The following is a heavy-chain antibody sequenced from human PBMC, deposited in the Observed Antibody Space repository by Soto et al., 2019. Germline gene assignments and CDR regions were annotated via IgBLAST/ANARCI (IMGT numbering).Heavy chain of an antibody. J-gene: IGHJ4*02. CDR3: AREAGRYSSSWYRPVGY. CDR2: ISYDGSNK. D-gene: IGHD6-13*01. Sequence: GGSLRLSCAASGFTFSSYAMHWVRQAPGKGLEGVAVISYDGSNKYYADSVKGRFTISRDNSKTTLYLQMNSRRAEDTAVYYCAREAGRYSSSWYRPVGYWGQGTLVTVSS. V-gene: IGHV3-30-3*01. CDR1: GFTFSSYA.